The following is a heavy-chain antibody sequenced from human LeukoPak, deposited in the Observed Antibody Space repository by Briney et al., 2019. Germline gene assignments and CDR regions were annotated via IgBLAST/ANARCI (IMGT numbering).Heavy chain of an antibody. CDR2: ISSSSSYI. V-gene: IGHV3-21*01. Sequence: PGGSLRLSCAASGFTFSSYSMSWVRQAPGKGLEWVSSISSSSSYIYYADSVKGRFTISRDNAKNSLYLQMNSLTAQATAVYHCANGGTMVRGFILEFGDWGQGVLVTVAT. CDR1: GFTFSSYS. CDR3: ANGGTMVRGFILEFGD. D-gene: IGHD3-10*01. J-gene: IGHJ4*02.